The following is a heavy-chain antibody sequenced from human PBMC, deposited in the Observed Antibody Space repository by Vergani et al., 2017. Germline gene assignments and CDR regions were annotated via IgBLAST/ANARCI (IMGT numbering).Heavy chain of an antibody. J-gene: IGHJ5*02. V-gene: IGHV4-39*07. CDR1: GGSISSSSYY. Sequence: QLQLQESGPGLVKPSETLSLTCTVSGGSISSSSYYWGWIRQPPGKGLEWIGSIYYSGSTYYNPSLKSRVTISVDTSKNQFSLKLSSVTAADTAVYYCARDLGSGVVMYNWFDPWGQGTLVTVSS. D-gene: IGHD2-21*01. CDR3: ARDLGSGVVMYNWFDP. CDR2: IYYSGST.